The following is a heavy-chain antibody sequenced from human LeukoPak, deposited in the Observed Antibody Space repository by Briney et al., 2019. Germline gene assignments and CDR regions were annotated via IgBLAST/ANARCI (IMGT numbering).Heavy chain of an antibody. CDR1: GGSFSSYY. CDR3: ASGSPTGEVDY. D-gene: IGHD1-26*01. V-gene: IGHV4-59*01. Sequence: SETLSLTCTVSGGSFSSYYWSWIRQPPGKGLEWIGYIYYSGIANYNPSLKSRVTISVDTSKNQFSLKLRSVTAADTAVYYCASGSPTGEVDYWGPGTLVTVSS. J-gene: IGHJ4*02. CDR2: IYYSGIA.